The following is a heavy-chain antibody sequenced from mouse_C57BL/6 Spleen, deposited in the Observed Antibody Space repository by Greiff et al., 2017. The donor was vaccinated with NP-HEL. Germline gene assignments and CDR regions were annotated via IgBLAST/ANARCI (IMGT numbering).Heavy chain of an antibody. D-gene: IGHD2-5*01. CDR2: IHPNSGST. J-gene: IGHJ1*03. Sequence: QVQLKQPGAELVKPGASVKLSCKASGYTFTSYWMHWVKQRPGQGLEWIGMIHPNSGSTNYNEKFKSKATLTVDKSSSTAYMQLSSLTSEDSAVYYCARYDSNKGYFDVWGTGTTVTVSS. CDR3: ARYDSNKGYFDV. V-gene: IGHV1-64*01. CDR1: GYTFTSYW.